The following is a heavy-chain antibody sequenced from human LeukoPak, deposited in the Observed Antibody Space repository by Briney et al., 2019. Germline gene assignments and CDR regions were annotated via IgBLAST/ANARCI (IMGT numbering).Heavy chain of an antibody. CDR1: GGSFSGYY. CDR3: AREPKRVPRLDTAKYWFDP. D-gene: IGHD5-18*01. J-gene: IGHJ5*02. V-gene: IGHV4-34*01. Sequence: SETLSLTCAVYGGSFSGYYWSWIRQPPGKGLEWIGEINHSGSTNYNPSLKSRVTISVDTSKNQFSLKLSSVTAAGTAVYYCAREPKRVPRLDTAKYWFDPWGQGTLVTVSS. CDR2: INHSGST.